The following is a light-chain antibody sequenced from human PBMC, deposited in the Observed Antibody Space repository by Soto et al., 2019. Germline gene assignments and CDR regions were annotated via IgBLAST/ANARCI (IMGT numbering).Light chain of an antibody. CDR2: EVS. CDR1: SSDVGGHNY. J-gene: IGLJ2*01. V-gene: IGLV2-14*01. CDR3: SSHTSSSTVL. Sequence: QSALTQPASVSGSPGQSIAISCTGSSSDVGGHNYVSWYQQYAGKVPKLIISEVSKRPSGVSTRFSGSKSGNTASLTISGLQAEDEADYYCSSHTSSSTVLFGGGTKLTVL.